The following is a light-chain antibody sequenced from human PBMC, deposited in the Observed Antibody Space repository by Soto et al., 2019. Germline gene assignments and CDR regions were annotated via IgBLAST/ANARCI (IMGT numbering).Light chain of an antibody. CDR2: GAS. V-gene: IGKV3-20*01. CDR1: QSVSRN. J-gene: IGKJ1*01. CDR3: QQYGSSPRT. Sequence: EIVMTQSPATLSVSPGERATLSCRASQSVSRNLAWYQQKPGQAPRLLISGASSRATGIPDRFTGSGSGTDFTLTISRLEPEDFAVYYCQQYGSSPRTFGQGTKVDIK.